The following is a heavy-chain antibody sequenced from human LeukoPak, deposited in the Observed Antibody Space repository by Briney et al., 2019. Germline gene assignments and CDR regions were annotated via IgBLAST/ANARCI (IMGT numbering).Heavy chain of an antibody. J-gene: IGHJ4*02. CDR3: ARDYYDILTGCFDY. V-gene: IGHV4-4*07. CDR1: GGSMTTYY. Sequence: PSGTLSLTCTVSGGSMTTYYWSRIRQPAGKGPEWIGRIYTNGNTVYNPSLESRVTMSIDTSKNQFSLELRSVTAADTALYYCARDYYDILTGCFDYWDQGAQVTVSP. CDR2: IYTNGNT. D-gene: IGHD3-9*01.